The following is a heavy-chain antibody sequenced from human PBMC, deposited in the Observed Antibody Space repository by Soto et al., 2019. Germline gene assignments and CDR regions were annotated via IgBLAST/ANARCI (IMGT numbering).Heavy chain of an antibody. Sequence: SGGSLRLSCAASGFTFSTYWMHWVRQAPGKGLVWVSRINSHGSTTDYADSVKGRFTISRDNAKYTLYLQMSSLRAEDTAVYYCARDILAAGFDYLGQGTLVNVSS. J-gene: IGHJ4*02. CDR1: GFTFSTYW. CDR2: INSHGSTT. D-gene: IGHD6-13*01. CDR3: ARDILAAGFDY. V-gene: IGHV3-74*01.